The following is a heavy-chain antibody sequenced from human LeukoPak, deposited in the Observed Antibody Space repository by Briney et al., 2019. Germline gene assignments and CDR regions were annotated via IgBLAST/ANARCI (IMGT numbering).Heavy chain of an antibody. Sequence: SATLSLACTLAGGSISSYYWSWIRQHPGKWLEWIGYIYFSGSTNYNPSLKSRVNISVDTSKNQFSLKLSSVTAADTAVYCCARGWSGYYYYYGMDVWGQGTTVTVSS. CDR3: ARGWSGYYYYYGMDV. V-gene: IGHV4-59*07. J-gene: IGHJ6*02. CDR2: IYFSGST. CDR1: GGSISSYY. D-gene: IGHD3-3*01.